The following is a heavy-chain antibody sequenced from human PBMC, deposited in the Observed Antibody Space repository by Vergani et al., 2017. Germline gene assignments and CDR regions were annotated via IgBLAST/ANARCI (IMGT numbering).Heavy chain of an antibody. CDR3: ARDWGGGGGSGSPYLYFDY. CDR1: GYTFTSYG. V-gene: IGHV1-18*01. Sequence: QVQLVQSGAEVKKPGASVKVSCKASGYTFTSYGISWVRQAPGQGLEWMGWISAYNGNTNYAQKLQGRVTMTTDTSTSTAYMELRRLRSDDTAVYYCARDWGGGGGSGSPYLYFDYWGQGTLVTVSS. CDR2: ISAYNGNT. J-gene: IGHJ4*02. D-gene: IGHD3-10*01.